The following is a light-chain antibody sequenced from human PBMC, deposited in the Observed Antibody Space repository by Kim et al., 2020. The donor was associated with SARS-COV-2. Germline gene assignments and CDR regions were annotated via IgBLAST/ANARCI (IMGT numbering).Light chain of an antibody. CDR2: QDT. CDR3: QALERSIVV. V-gene: IGLV3-1*01. Sequence: VSQGQTASITCSGDKLGEKYVCWYQQKPGQSPLLVMYQDTKRPSGIPERFSGSNSGNTATLTISGTQAMDEGDYYCQALERSIVVFGGGTQLTVL. CDR1: KLGEKY. J-gene: IGLJ2*01.